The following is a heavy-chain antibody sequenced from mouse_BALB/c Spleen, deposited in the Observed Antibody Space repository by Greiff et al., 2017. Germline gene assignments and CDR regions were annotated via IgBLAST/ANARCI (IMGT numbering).Heavy chain of an antibody. J-gene: IGHJ2*01. D-gene: IGHD1-1*01. CDR1: GYAFSSYW. CDR3: ANYYGSSYDYFDY. CDR2: IYPGDGDT. Sequence: QVQLKESGAELVRPGSSVKISCKASGYAFSSYWMNWVKQRPGQGLEWIGQIYPGDGDTNYNGKFKGKATLTADKSSSTAYMQLSSLTSEDSAVYFCANYYGSSYDYFDYWGQGTTLTVSS. V-gene: IGHV1-80*01.